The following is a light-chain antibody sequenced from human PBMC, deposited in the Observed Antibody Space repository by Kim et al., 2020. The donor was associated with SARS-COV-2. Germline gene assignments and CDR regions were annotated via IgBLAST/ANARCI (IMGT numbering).Light chain of an antibody. J-gene: IGLJ2*01. V-gene: IGLV3-19*01. CDR3: NSRDNSGNHVV. Sequence: SSELTQDPAVSVALGQTVRITCQGDSLRSYYASWYQQKPGQAPVLVIYGKNNRPSGIADRFSGSSSGNTASLTITGAQAEDEADYYCNSRDNSGNHVVFGGGTQLTVL. CDR2: GKN. CDR1: SLRSYY.